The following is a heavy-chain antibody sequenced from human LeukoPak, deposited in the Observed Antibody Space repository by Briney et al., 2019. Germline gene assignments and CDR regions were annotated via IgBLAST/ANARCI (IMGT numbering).Heavy chain of an antibody. CDR1: GFTFSSYW. J-gene: IGHJ6*02. CDR3: AREGDRYCGRASCPGDYYGMDV. Sequence: PGGSLRLSCAASGFTFSSYWMHWVRQAPGKGLVWVSRINSDGSSTSYADSVKGRFTISRDKSKNTLYLQMNSLRVEGTGVYSCAREGDRYCGRASCPGDYYGMDVWGQGTTVTVSS. CDR2: INSDGSST. V-gene: IGHV3-74*01. D-gene: IGHD2-2*01.